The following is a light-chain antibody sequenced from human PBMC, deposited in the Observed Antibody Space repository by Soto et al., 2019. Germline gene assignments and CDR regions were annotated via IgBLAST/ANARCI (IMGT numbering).Light chain of an antibody. V-gene: IGKV3-15*01. Sequence: EIVMTQSPATLSVSPGERATLCCRASQSVSSNLAWYQQKPGQAPRLLIHGASTRATGIPARFSGSGSGTEFTLTISSLLSEDFAIYYCQQYNNWSPSFGQGTKLEIK. CDR3: QQYNNWSPS. CDR1: QSVSSN. CDR2: GAS. J-gene: IGKJ2*01.